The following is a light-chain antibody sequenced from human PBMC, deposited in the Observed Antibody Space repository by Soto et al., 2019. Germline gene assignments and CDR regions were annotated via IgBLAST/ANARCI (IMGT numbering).Light chain of an antibody. CDR1: QSVSSN. V-gene: IGKV3D-15*01. J-gene: IGKJ1*01. CDR2: DAS. Sequence: EIVMTQSPGTLSVSPGERATLSCGASQSVSSNLAWYQQKPGQAPRLLIYDASNRATGIPARFSGSGPGTDFTLTISSLQSEDFAVYYCQQYNNWPTWTFGQGTKVDIK. CDR3: QQYNNWPTWT.